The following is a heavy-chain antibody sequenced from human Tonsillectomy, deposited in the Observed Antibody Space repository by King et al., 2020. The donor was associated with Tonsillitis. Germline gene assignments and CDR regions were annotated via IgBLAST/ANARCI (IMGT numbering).Heavy chain of an antibody. CDR1: GFSFSDYS. J-gene: IGHJ4*02. D-gene: IGHD3-22*01. Sequence: VQLVESGGGLVKPGGSLRLSCAASGFSFSDYSMSWIRQAPGKGLEWISYISSSGRTTYYADSVKGRFTISRDNAKNSQYLQMNSLRAEDTAVYYCARDTPYDSSGFDYWGQGTLVTVSS. V-gene: IGHV3-11*01. CDR3: ARDTPYDSSGFDY. CDR2: ISSSGRTT.